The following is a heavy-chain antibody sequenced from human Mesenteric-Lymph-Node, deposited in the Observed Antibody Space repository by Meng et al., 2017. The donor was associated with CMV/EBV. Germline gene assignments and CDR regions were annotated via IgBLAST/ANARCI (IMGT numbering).Heavy chain of an antibody. D-gene: IGHD6-6*01. CDR2: IYYSGST. CDR1: GGTISSYY. V-gene: IGHV4-59*01. Sequence: SETLSLTCTVSGGTISSYYWSWIRQPPGKGLEWIGYIYYSGSTNYNPSLKSRVTISVGTSKNQFSLKLSSVTAADTAVYYCARDGGYSGSWTDFDYWGQGTLVTVSS. J-gene: IGHJ4*02. CDR3: ARDGGYSGSWTDFDY.